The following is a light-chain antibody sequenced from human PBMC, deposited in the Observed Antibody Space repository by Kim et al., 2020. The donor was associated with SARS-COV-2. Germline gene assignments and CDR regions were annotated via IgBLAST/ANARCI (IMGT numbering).Light chain of an antibody. V-gene: IGLV1-40*01. Sequence: FTISCTGSSSNIGAGYDVHWYQQLPGTAPRLLIYGICNRPSGVPDRFAGSKSGTSASLAITGLQAEDEADYYGQSYDSSLSAYVVFGGGTKLTVL. CDR1: SSNIGAGYD. CDR3: QSYDSSLSAYVV. J-gene: IGLJ2*01. CDR2: GIC.